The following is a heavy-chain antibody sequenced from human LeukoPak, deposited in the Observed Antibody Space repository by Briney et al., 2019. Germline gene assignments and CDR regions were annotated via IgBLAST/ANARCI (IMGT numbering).Heavy chain of an antibody. J-gene: IGHJ4*02. V-gene: IGHV1-69*06. CDR2: IIPIFGTA. D-gene: IGHD3-10*01. CDR1: GYTFTGYY. CDR3: ARVYGSGSYTYFDY. Sequence: GASVKVSCKASGYTFTGYYMHWVRQAPGQGLEWMGGIIPIFGTANYAQKFQGRVTITADKSTSTAYMELSSLRSEDTAVYYCARVYGSGSYTYFDYWGQGTLVTVSS.